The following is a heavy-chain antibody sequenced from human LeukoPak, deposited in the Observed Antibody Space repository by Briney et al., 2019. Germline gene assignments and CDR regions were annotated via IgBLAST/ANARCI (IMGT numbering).Heavy chain of an antibody. CDR3: AREVSRSWSHNWFDP. Sequence: GGSLRLSCAASGSTFSSYWMSWVRQAPGKGLEWVANIKQDGSEKYYVDSVKGRFTISRDNAKNSLYPQMNSLRAEDTAVYYCAREVSRSWSHNWFDPWGREPWSPSPQ. V-gene: IGHV3-7*01. CDR2: IKQDGSEK. J-gene: IGHJ5*02. D-gene: IGHD6-13*01. CDR1: GSTFSSYW.